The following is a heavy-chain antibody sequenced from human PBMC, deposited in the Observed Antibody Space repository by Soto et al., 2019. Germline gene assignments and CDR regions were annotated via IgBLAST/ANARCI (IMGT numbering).Heavy chain of an antibody. J-gene: IGHJ4*02. CDR3: AAEISSAGHY. V-gene: IGHV4-39*01. CDR2: IYFSGTT. D-gene: IGHD6-13*01. CDR1: SGSISSSTYH. Sequence: SETLSLTCTVSSGSISSSTYHWAWIRQPPGKDLEWIGSIYFSGTTYYSPSLKTRVTLFVDTSKNQFSLKLTSVTAADTAVYYCAAEISSAGHYWGQGTLVTVSS.